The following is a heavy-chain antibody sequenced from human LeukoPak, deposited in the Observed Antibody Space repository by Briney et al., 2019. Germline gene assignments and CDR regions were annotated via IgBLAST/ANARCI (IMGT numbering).Heavy chain of an antibody. CDR2: IKQDGSEK. D-gene: IGHD3-22*01. V-gene: IGHV3-7*01. CDR3: ARDRRFHYYDSSGPLGYDYYSMDV. Sequence: PGGSLRLSCVVSGLIFSDCWMSWVRQAPGKGLEWVANIKQDGSEKYYVDSVKGRFTISRDNAKNSVYLQMNSLRAEDTAVYYCARDRRFHYYDSSGPLGYDYYSMDVWGQGTTVTVSS. J-gene: IGHJ6*02. CDR1: GLIFSDCW.